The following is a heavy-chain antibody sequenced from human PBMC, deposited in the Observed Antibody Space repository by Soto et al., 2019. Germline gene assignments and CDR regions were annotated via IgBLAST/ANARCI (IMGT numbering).Heavy chain of an antibody. CDR2: IIPIFGTA. V-gene: IGHV1-69*13. CDR3: AGPTLAGAEQTTVYGMDV. J-gene: IGHJ6*02. Sequence: GASVKVSCKVSGGTFSSYAISWVRQAPGQGLEWMGGIIPIFGTANYAQKFQGRVTITADESTSTAYMGLSSLRSEDTAVYYCAGPTLAGAEQTTVYGMDVWGQGTTVTVSS. D-gene: IGHD3-16*01. CDR1: GGTFSSYA.